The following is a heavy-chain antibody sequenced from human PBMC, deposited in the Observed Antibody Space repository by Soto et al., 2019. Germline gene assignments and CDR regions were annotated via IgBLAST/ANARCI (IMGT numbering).Heavy chain of an antibody. J-gene: IGHJ6*02. CDR2: IIPIFGTT. V-gene: IGHV1-69*01. CDR1: GGTFSSYD. CDR3: ARVVKGGLDTSQFYYYYSGMDV. Sequence: QVQLVQSGAEVKKPGSSVKVSCTASGGTFSSYDISWVRQAPGQGLEWMGGIIPIFGTTNYAQKFQGRVTITADESTSTGYMDLSSLRSEDTAVYYCARVVKGGLDTSQFYYYYSGMDVWGQGTTVTVSS. D-gene: IGHD2-21*01.